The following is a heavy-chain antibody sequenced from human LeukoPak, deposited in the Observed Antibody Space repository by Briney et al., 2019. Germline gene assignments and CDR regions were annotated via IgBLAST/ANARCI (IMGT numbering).Heavy chain of an antibody. Sequence: GGSLRLSCAASGFTFSSYGTHWVRQAPGKGLEWVSAISGSGGSTYYADSVKGRFTISRDNSKNTLYLQMNSLRAEDTAVYYCAKSYYYGSGRWGEYYFDYWGQGTLVTVSS. D-gene: IGHD3-10*01. CDR2: ISGSGGST. J-gene: IGHJ4*02. CDR3: AKSYYYGSGRWGEYYFDY. CDR1: GFTFSSYG. V-gene: IGHV3-23*01.